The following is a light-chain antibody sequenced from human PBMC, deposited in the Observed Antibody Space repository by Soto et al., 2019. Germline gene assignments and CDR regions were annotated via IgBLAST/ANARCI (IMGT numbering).Light chain of an antibody. J-gene: IGKJ4*01. CDR1: QSFRLSMGLTF. V-gene: IGKV2-28*01. CDR2: LGS. CDR3: MQALQTPLT. Sequence: DIVMTQSPLSLPVTPGEPASISSRFSQSFRLSMGLTFLAWYLQKPGQSPQLLIFLGSNGASGVTDKFSGSGSGTDFTLKISRVEAEDVGVYYCMQALQTPLTFGGGTKVEIK.